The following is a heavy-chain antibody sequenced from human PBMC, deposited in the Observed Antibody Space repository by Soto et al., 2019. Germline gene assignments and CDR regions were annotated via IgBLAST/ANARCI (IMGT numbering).Heavy chain of an antibody. CDR3: AKDPQYGSGSYYHTNSFDY. J-gene: IGHJ4*02. D-gene: IGHD3-10*01. V-gene: IGHV3-23*01. Sequence: GGSLRLSCAASGFTFSSYAMSWVRQAPGKGLEWVSAISGSGGSTYYADSVKGRFTISRDNSKNTLYLQMNSLRAEDTAVYYCAKDPQYGSGSYYHTNSFDYWGQGTLVTVSS. CDR1: GFTFSSYA. CDR2: ISGSGGST.